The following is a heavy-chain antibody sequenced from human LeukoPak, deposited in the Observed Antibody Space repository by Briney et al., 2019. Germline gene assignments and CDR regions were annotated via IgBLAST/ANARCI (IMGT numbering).Heavy chain of an antibody. CDR2: ISYDGSNK. D-gene: IGHD2-2*01. CDR3: ARDLVGYAPGIMDV. Sequence: GRSLRLSCAASGFTFSSYAMHWVRQAPGKGLEWVAVISYDGSNKYYADSVKGRFTISRDNSKNTLYLQMNSLRAEDTAVYYCARDLVGYAPGIMDVWGKGTTVTVSS. CDR1: GFTFSSYA. V-gene: IGHV3-30*04. J-gene: IGHJ6*04.